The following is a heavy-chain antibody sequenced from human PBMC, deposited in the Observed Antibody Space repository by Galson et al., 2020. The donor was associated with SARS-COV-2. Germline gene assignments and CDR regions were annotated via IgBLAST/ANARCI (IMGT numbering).Heavy chain of an antibody. CDR2: INHSGST. V-gene: IGHV4-34*01. D-gene: IGHD6-13*01. Sequence: SETLSLTCAVYGGSFSGYYWSWIRQPPGKGLEWIGEINHSGSTNYNPSLKSRVTISVDTSKNQFSLKLSSVTAADTAVYYCARGREGQQLMYYFDYWGQGTLVTVSS. J-gene: IGHJ4*02. CDR1: GGSFSGYY. CDR3: ARGREGQQLMYYFDY.